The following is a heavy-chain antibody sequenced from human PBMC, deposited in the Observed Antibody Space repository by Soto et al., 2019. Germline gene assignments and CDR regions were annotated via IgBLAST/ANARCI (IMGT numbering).Heavy chain of an antibody. Sequence: ASVKVSCKASGGTFSSYAISWVRQAPGQGLEWMGGIIPIFGTANYAQKFQGRVTITADESTSTAYMELSSLRSEDTAVYYCARFLGSPGWFDPWGQGTLVTVSS. J-gene: IGHJ5*02. CDR2: IIPIFGTA. D-gene: IGHD6-13*01. CDR3: ARFLGSPGWFDP. CDR1: GGTFSSYA. V-gene: IGHV1-69*13.